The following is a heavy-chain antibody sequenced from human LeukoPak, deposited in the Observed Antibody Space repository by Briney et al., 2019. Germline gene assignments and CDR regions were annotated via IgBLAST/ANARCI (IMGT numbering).Heavy chain of an antibody. CDR3: ARLSPGIAARPGGY. CDR1: GGSFSGYY. V-gene: IGHV4-34*01. Sequence: PSETLSLTCAVYGGSFSGYYWSWIRQPPGKGLEWIGEINHSGSTNYNPPLKSRVTISVDTSKNQFSLKLSSVTAADTAVYYCARLSPGIAARPGGYWGQGTLVTVSS. CDR2: INHSGST. J-gene: IGHJ4*02. D-gene: IGHD6-6*01.